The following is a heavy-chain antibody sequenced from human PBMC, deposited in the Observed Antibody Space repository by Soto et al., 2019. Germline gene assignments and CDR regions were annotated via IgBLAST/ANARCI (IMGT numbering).Heavy chain of an antibody. J-gene: IGHJ4*02. D-gene: IGHD3-10*01. CDR1: GCTFTSYY. CDR2: INPSGGST. V-gene: IGHV1-46*01. Sequence: GASVKVSCKASGCTFTSYYMHWVRQAPGQGLEWMGIINPSGGSTSYAQKFQGRVTMTRDTSTSTVYMELSSLRVEDSALYYCARGSTDSYPGSRIFDFWGRGTLVTVSS. CDR3: ARGSTDSYPGSRIFDF.